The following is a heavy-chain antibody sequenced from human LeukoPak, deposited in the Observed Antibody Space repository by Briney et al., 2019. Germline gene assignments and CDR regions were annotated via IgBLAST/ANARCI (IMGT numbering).Heavy chain of an antibody. CDR3: ARTPPQGYCSSTSCPGVYFQH. J-gene: IGHJ1*01. Sequence: ASVKFSCKASGGTFSSYAISWVRQAPGQGLEWMGGIIPIFGTANYAQKFQGRVTITTDESTSTAYMELSSLRSEDTAVYYCARTPPQGYCSSTSCPGVYFQHWGQGTLVTVSS. CDR1: GGTFSSYA. V-gene: IGHV1-69*05. D-gene: IGHD2-2*01. CDR2: IIPIFGTA.